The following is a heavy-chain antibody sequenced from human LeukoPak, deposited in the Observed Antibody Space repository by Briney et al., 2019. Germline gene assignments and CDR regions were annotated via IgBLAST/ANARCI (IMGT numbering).Heavy chain of an antibody. CDR2: IYYSGST. Sequence: PSETLSLTCTVSGGSISSSSYYWGWIRQPPGKGLEWIGSIYYSGSTYYNPSLKSRVTISVDTSKNQFSLKLSSVTAADTAVYYCARVPEAGFDAFDIWGQGTMVTVSS. J-gene: IGHJ3*02. CDR3: ARVPEAGFDAFDI. D-gene: IGHD6-13*01. V-gene: IGHV4-39*01. CDR1: GGSISSSSYY.